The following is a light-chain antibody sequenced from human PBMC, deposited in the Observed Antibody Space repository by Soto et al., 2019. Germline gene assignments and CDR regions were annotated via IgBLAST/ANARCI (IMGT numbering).Light chain of an antibody. CDR3: QKYNSAPLT. J-gene: IGKJ4*01. Sequence: DVQMTQSPSYLSAFVGNRVTITCRASQGIAPYLACFHQILGKVPKLLIYATSTLQSGVPSRFSGSGSGTDFTLTINSLQPEDVGTYYCQKYNSAPLTFGGGTKVDTK. CDR2: ATS. V-gene: IGKV1-27*01. CDR1: QGIAPY.